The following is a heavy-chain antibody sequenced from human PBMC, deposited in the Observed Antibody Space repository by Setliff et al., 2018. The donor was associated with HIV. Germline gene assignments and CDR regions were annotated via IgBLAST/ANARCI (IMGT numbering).Heavy chain of an antibody. CDR3: ARSPGIAAAGWGWFDP. J-gene: IGHJ5*02. V-gene: IGHV1-69*05. CDR2: IIPIFGTA. CDR1: GGTFSGYA. Sequence: SVKVSCKASGGTFSGYAISWVRQAPGQGLEWMGGIIPIFGTANYAQKFQGRVTITTDESTSTAYMELSSLRSEDTAVYYCARSPGIAAAGWGWFDPWGQGTLVTVS. D-gene: IGHD6-13*01.